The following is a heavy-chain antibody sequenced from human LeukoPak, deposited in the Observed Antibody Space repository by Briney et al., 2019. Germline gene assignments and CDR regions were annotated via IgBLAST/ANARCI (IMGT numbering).Heavy chain of an antibody. CDR2: INHSGST. D-gene: IGHD2-15*01. V-gene: IGHV4-34*01. Sequence: SETLTLTCAVYGGSFSGYYWSWIRQPPGKGLEWIGEINHSGSTNYNPSLKSRVTISVDTSKNQFSLKLSSVTAADTAVYYCARSEGGNCSYYFDYWGQGTLVTVSS. J-gene: IGHJ4*02. CDR3: ARSEGGNCSYYFDY. CDR1: GGSFSGYY.